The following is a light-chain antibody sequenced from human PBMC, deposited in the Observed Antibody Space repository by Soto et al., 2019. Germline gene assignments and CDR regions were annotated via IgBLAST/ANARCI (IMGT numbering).Light chain of an antibody. Sequence: QSALTQPASVSGSPGQSITISCSGTSSDVGAHNLVSWYQQHPGRAPKLMIYAVSNRPSGVSNRFSGSKSGNTASLTISGLQAEDEADYYCQSYDSSLSGSVFGGGTKLTVL. J-gene: IGLJ3*02. CDR1: SSDVGAHNL. CDR2: AVS. CDR3: QSYDSSLSGSV. V-gene: IGLV2-14*01.